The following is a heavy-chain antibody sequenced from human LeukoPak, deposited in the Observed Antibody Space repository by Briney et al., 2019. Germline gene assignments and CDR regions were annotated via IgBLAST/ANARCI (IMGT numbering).Heavy chain of an antibody. CDR2: IKQDGSEK. D-gene: IGHD5-24*01. Sequence: GGSLRLSCAASGFTFSSYWMSWVRQAPGKGLEWVANIKQDGSEKYYVDSVKGRFTISRDNAKNSLYLQMNSLRAEDTAVYYCARGRGRLGGWLDYFDYWGQGTLVTVSS. CDR1: GFTFSSYW. CDR3: ARGRGRLGGWLDYFDY. J-gene: IGHJ4*02. V-gene: IGHV3-7*01.